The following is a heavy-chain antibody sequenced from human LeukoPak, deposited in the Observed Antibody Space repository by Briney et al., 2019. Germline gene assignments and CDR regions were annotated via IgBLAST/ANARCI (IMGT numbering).Heavy chain of an antibody. D-gene: IGHD6-13*01. CDR3: ARHTGDSSSRYSFAYYFDY. J-gene: IGHJ4*02. CDR2: IYYSGST. Sequence: SETLSLTCTVSGGSISSSSYYWGWIRQPPGKGLEWIGSIYYSGSTYYNPSLKSRVTISVDTSKNQFSLKLSSVTAADTAVYYCARHTGDSSSRYSFAYYFDYWGQGTLVTVSS. CDR1: GGSISSSSYY. V-gene: IGHV4-39*01.